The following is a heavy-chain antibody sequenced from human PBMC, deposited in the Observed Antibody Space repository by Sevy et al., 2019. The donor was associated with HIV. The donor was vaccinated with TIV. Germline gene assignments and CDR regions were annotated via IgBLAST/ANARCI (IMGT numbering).Heavy chain of an antibody. V-gene: IGHV4-38-2*01. CDR1: GYSISSGYY. CDR2: IYHSGST. Sequence: SETLSLTCAVSGYSISSGYYWGWIRQPPGKGLEWIGSIYHSGSTCYNPSLKSRVTISVDTSKNQFSLKLSSVTAADTAVYDCARQGAITMIVVPPGYLDYWGQGTLVTVSS. D-gene: IGHD3-22*01. J-gene: IGHJ4*02. CDR3: ARQGAITMIVVPPGYLDY.